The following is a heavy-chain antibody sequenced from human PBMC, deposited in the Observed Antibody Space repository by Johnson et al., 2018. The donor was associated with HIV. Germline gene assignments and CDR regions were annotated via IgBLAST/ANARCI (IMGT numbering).Heavy chain of an antibody. Sequence: QVQLVESGGGVVQPGRSLRLSCAASGFTFSDYYMSWIRQAPGKGLEWVSYISSSGSTIYYADSVKGRFTISRDNAKNSLYLQMNSLRAEDTAVYHCARDHGYWGMYDSSGLDRFDIWGQGTMVTVSS. CDR3: ARDHGYWGMYDSSGLDRFDI. CDR2: ISSSGSTI. J-gene: IGHJ3*02. D-gene: IGHD3-22*01. V-gene: IGHV3-11*04. CDR1: GFTFSDYY.